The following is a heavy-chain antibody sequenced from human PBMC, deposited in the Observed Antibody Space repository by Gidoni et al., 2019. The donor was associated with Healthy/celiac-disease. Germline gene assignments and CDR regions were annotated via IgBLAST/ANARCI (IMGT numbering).Heavy chain of an antibody. J-gene: IGHJ4*02. CDR1: GFTFSSYG. CDR3: ARGEQWLVNFDY. D-gene: IGHD6-19*01. Sequence: QVQLVESGGGVVQPGRSLRLSCAASGFTFSSYGMHWVRQAPGKGLEWVAVISYDGSNKYYADSVKGRFTISRDNSKNTLYLQMNSLRAEDTAVYYCARGEQWLVNFDYWGQGTLVTVSS. CDR2: ISYDGSNK. V-gene: IGHV3-30*03.